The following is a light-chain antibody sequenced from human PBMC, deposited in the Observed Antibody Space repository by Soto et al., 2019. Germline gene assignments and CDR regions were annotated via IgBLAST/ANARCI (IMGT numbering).Light chain of an antibody. CDR1: QSVSSNY. CDR3: QQYGSSPPWT. J-gene: IGKJ1*01. Sequence: EIVLTQSPGTLSLSPGERATLSCRASQSVSSNYLAWYQQKPGQAPRLLIFAASRRATGIPDRFSGSGSGPDFTLTISRLEPEDFAVYYCQQYGSSPPWTFGQVTKVEIK. V-gene: IGKV3-20*01. CDR2: AAS.